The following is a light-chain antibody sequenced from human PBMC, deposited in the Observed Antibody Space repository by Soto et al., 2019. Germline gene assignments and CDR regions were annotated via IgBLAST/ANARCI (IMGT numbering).Light chain of an antibody. CDR3: CSYAGSSTLVV. J-gene: IGLJ2*01. Sequence: QSVLTQPASVSGSPGQSITISCTGTSSDVGSYNLVSWYQQHPGKAPKLMIYEGSKRPSGVSNRFSGSKSGNTASLTIAGLPAEDEADYYCCSYAGSSTLVVFGGGTKLTVL. V-gene: IGLV2-23*01. CDR1: SSDVGSYNL. CDR2: EGS.